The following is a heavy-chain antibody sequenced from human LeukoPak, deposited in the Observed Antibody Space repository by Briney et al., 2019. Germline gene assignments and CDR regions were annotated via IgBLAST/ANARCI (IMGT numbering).Heavy chain of an antibody. J-gene: IGHJ4*02. V-gene: IGHV3-48*03. CDR2: ISSSGNTM. CDR1: GFTFSSYE. CDR3: ARDIGELCFDY. D-gene: IGHD3-10*01. Sequence: PGGSLRLSCAASGFTFSSYEMNWVRQAPGKGLEWVTYISSSGNTMYYADSVKGRFTISRDNAKNSLYLQMNSLRAEDTAVYYCARDIGELCFDYWGQGTLVTVSS.